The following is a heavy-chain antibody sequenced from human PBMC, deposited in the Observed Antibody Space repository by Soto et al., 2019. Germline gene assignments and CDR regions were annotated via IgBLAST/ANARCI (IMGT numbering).Heavy chain of an antibody. V-gene: IGHV4-4*02. CDR3: ATTYSYGYYFDY. Sequence: PSETLSLTCAVSGGSISSSNWWSWVRQPPGKGLEWIGEIYHSGSTNYNPSLKSRVTISVDKSKNQFSLKLSSVTAADTAVYYCATTYSYGYYFDYWGQGTLVTVSS. CDR1: GGSISSSNW. J-gene: IGHJ4*02. D-gene: IGHD5-18*01. CDR2: IYHSGST.